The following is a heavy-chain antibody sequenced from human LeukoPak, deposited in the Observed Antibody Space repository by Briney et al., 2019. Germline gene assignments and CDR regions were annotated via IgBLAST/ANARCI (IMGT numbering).Heavy chain of an antibody. D-gene: IGHD4-17*01. CDR1: GFTLSSYG. CDR3: ASMTTVTTSYYFDY. Sequence: PGRSLRLSCAASGFTLSSYGMHWVRQAPGKGLEWVAVIWYDGSNKYYADSVKGRFTISRDNSKNTLYLQMNSLRAEDTAVYYCASMTTVTTSYYFDYWGQGTQVTVSS. CDR2: IWYDGSNK. J-gene: IGHJ4*02. V-gene: IGHV3-33*01.